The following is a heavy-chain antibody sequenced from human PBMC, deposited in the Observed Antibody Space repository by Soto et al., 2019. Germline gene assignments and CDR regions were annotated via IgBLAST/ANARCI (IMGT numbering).Heavy chain of an antibody. CDR3: ARGPSITIFGVVIPYYYYYMDV. CDR1: GFTVSSNY. CDR2: IYSGGST. D-gene: IGHD3-3*01. Sequence: PGGSLRRSCAASGFTVSSNYMSWVRQAPGKGLEWVSVIYSGGSTYYADSVKGRFTISRDNSKNTLYLQMNSLRAEDTAVYYCARGPSITIFGVVIPYYYYYMDVWGKGTTVTVSS. J-gene: IGHJ6*03. V-gene: IGHV3-66*01.